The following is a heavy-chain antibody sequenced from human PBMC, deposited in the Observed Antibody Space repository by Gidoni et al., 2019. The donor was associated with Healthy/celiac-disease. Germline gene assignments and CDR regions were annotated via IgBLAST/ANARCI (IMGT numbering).Heavy chain of an antibody. J-gene: IGHJ4*02. CDR1: GGSISSYY. D-gene: IGHD3-9*01. Sequence: QVQLQESGPGLVKPSETLSLTCTVSGGSISSYYWSWIRQPPGKGLEWIGYIYYLGSTNYNPSLKSRVTISVDTSKNQFSLKLSSVTAADTAVYYCARAVGYYYILTSATSYYFDYWGQGTLVTVSS. CDR3: ARAVGYYYILTSATSYYFDY. CDR2: IYYLGST. V-gene: IGHV4-59*01.